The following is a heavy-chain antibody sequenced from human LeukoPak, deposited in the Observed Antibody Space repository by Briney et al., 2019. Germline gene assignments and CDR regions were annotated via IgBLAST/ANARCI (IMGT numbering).Heavy chain of an antibody. J-gene: IGHJ4*02. Sequence: SEPLSLTCTVSGGSISSYYWSWIRQPPGKGLEWIGYIYYSGSTNYNPSLKSRVTISVDTSKNQFSLKLSSVTAADTAVYYCARDIGPMSFDYWGQGTLVTVSS. D-gene: IGHD3-16*02. CDR3: ARDIGPMSFDY. V-gene: IGHV4-59*01. CDR1: GGSISSYY. CDR2: IYYSGST.